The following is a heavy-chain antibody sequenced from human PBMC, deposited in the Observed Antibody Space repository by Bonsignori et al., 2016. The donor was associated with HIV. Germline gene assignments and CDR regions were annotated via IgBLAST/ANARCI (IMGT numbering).Heavy chain of an antibody. CDR1: GFYFNTQW. CDR3: SPSLND. CDR2: VNQDGSEK. V-gene: IGHV3-7*03. J-gene: IGHJ4*02. Sequence: GGSLRLSCAASGFYFNTQWMDWVRQAPGKGLEWVANVNQDGSEKFYVDSVKGRFTISRDNAKNSLYLQMDNLRAEDTAVYYCSPSLNDWGQGTLVTVSS.